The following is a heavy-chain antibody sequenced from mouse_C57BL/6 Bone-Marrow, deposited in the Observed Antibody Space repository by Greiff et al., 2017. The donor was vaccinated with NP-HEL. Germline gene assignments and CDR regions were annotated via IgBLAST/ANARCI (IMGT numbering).Heavy chain of an antibody. V-gene: IGHV14-4*01. CDR1: GFNIKDDY. CDR2: IDPENGDT. J-gene: IGHJ3*01. D-gene: IGHD1-1*01. Sequence: VQLQQSGAELVRPGASVKLSCTASGFNIKDDYMHWVKQRPEQGLEWIGWIDPENGDTEYASKFQGKATITADTSSNTAYLLLSSLTSEDTAVYYCTTEDYSFAYWGQGTLVTVSA. CDR3: TTEDYSFAY.